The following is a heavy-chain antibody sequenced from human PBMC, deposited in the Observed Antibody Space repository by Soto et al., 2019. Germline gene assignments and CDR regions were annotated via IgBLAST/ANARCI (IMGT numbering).Heavy chain of an antibody. D-gene: IGHD4-17*01. V-gene: IGHV3-30-3*01. J-gene: IGHJ4*02. Sequence: QVQLVESGGGVVQPGRSLRLSCAASGFTFSSYAMHWVRQAPGKGLEWVAVIAYDGSNKYYADSVKGRFTISRDNSKNPLYLQMNSLRAEDTAVYYCARDSNGDYDEYYFDYWGQGTLVTVSS. CDR1: GFTFSSYA. CDR3: ARDSNGDYDEYYFDY. CDR2: IAYDGSNK.